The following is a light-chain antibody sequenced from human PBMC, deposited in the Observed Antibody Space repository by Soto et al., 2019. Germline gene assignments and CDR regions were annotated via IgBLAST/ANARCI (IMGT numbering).Light chain of an antibody. CDR1: QSISTN. V-gene: IGKV3-15*01. Sequence: EIVMTQSPGTLSVSPGERATLSCRASQSISTNSAWYQQKPGQAPRLLIYRASTRATGIPARFSGSGSGTEFTLTISSLQSEDFAIYYCQQYNDWPPMYTFGQGTKLEIK. CDR2: RAS. CDR3: QQYNDWPPMYT. J-gene: IGKJ2*01.